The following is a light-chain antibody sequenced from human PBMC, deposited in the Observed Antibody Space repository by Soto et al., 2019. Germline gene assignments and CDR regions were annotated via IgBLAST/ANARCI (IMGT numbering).Light chain of an antibody. V-gene: IGKV1-5*01. Sequence: IQMTQSPSTLSASAGDRVTITCRASQSINRWLAWYQQKPGKAPKLLINDASSLESGVPSRFSGSGSGTEFTLTISSLQPDGFATYYCQQFHSFPITFGQGTRLEIK. CDR3: QQFHSFPIT. CDR1: QSINRW. CDR2: DAS. J-gene: IGKJ5*01.